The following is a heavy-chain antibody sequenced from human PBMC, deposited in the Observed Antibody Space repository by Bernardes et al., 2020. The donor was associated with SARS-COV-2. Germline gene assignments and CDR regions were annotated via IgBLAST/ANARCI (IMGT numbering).Heavy chain of an antibody. J-gene: IGHJ3*02. V-gene: IGHV4-59*01. CDR1: GGSISSYY. D-gene: IGHD3-3*01. CDR2: IYYSGST. CDR3: ARGGFQAPYDFWSGYYWLDAFDI. Sequence: SETLSLTCTVSGGSISSYYWSWIRQPPGKGLEWIGYIYYSGSTNYNPSLKSRVTISVDTSKNQFSLKLSSVTAADTAVYYCARGGFQAPYDFWSGYYWLDAFDIWGQGTMVTVSS.